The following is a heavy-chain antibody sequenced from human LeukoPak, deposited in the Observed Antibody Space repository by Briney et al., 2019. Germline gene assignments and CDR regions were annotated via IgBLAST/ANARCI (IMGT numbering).Heavy chain of an antibody. CDR3: ARGSRHLDH. Sequence: SQTLSLTCVISGDSVSSNSAAWNWIRQSPSRGLEWLGRTSYRSKWYYDYALSVKSRISIHPDTSKNQFSLQLNSVTPKDTAVYFCARGSRHLDHWGQGTLVTVSS. CDR2: TSYRSKWYY. V-gene: IGHV6-1*01. CDR1: GDSVSSNSAA. J-gene: IGHJ4*02. D-gene: IGHD2-2*01.